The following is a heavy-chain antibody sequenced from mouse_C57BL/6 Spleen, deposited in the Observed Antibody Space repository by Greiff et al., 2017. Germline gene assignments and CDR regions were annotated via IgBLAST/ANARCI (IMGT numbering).Heavy chain of an antibody. V-gene: IGHV5-9*01. D-gene: IGHD2-12*01. J-gene: IGHJ3*01. CDR2: ISGGGGNT. CDR3: ARHEDDTFAY. CDR1: GFTFSSYT. Sequence: EVQRVESGGGLVKPGGSLKLSCAASGFTFSSYTMSWVRQTPEKRLEWVATISGGGGNTYYPDSVKGRFTISRDNAKNTLYLQMSSLRSEDTALYYCARHEDDTFAYWGQGTLVTVSA.